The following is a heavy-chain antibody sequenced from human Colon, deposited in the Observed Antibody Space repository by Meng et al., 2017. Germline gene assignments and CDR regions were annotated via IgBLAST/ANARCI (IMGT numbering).Heavy chain of an antibody. Sequence: GESLKISCAASGFTVGRNHMSWVRQAPGKGLGWVSVIYSGGSTSYPESVKGRFTISRDNSKNTLYLQMNSLRTEDTAVYYCARSPRGMDWGQGTLVTVSS. V-gene: IGHV3-66*02. J-gene: IGHJ4*02. CDR1: GFTVGRNH. CDR2: IYSGGST. D-gene: IGHD2-8*01. CDR3: ARSPRGMD.